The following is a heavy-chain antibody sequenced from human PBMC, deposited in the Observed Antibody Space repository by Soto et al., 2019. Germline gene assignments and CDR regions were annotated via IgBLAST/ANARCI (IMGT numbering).Heavy chain of an antibody. Sequence: QLQLQESGPGLVKPSETLSLTCTVSGGSISSSSYYWGWIRQPPGKGLEWIGSIYYSGSTYYNPSLKRRVTISVDTSKNQFSLKLSSVTAADTAVYYCASTAAGYYYYYYMDVWGKGTTVTVSS. D-gene: IGHD6-13*01. CDR2: IYYSGST. J-gene: IGHJ6*03. CDR3: ASTAAGYYYYYYMDV. CDR1: GGSISSSSYY. V-gene: IGHV4-39*01.